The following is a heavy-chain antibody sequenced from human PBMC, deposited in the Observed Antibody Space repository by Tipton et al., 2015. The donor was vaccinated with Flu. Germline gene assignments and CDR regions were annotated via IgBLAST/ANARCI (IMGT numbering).Heavy chain of an antibody. Sequence: TLSLTCTVSGGSISSYYWSWIRQPAGKGLEWIGRIYTSGSTNYNPSLKSRVTISVDTSKNQFSLKLSSVTAADTAVYYCARAITIFGVGIDYWGQGTLVTVSS. D-gene: IGHD3-3*01. CDR2: IYTSGST. V-gene: IGHV4-4*07. J-gene: IGHJ4*02. CDR1: GGSISSYY. CDR3: ARAITIFGVGIDY.